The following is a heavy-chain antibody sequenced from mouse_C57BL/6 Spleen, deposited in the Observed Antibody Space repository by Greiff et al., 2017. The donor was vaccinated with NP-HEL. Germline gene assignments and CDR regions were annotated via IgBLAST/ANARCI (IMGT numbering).Heavy chain of an antibody. Sequence: EVQVVESGGGLVKPGGSLKLSCAASGFTFSSYAMSWVRQTPEKRLEWVATISDGGSYTYYPDNVKGRFTISRDNAKNNLYLQMSHLKSEDTAMYYCARRYSNYYFDYWGQGTTLTVSS. V-gene: IGHV5-4*01. CDR1: GFTFSSYA. CDR2: ISDGGSYT. J-gene: IGHJ2*01. D-gene: IGHD2-5*01. CDR3: ARRYSNYYFDY.